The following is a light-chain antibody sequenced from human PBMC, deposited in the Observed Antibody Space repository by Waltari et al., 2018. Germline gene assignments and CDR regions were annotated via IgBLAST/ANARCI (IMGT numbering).Light chain of an antibody. CDR1: QSVSS. J-gene: IGKJ5*01. CDR2: DAS. CDR3: HQCSSWPT. V-gene: IGKV3-11*01. Sequence: EFVLTQSPATLSLSPGGRATLSCRASQSVSSLAWYQQKPGQAPTLLIYDASTRATGIPARFSGSGSGTDFTLSISSVEPEDFAVYYCHQCSSWPTFGQGTRLEIE.